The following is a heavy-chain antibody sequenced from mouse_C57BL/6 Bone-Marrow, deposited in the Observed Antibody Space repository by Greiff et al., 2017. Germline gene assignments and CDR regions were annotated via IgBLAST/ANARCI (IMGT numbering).Heavy chain of an antibody. CDR1: GFTFSDYY. V-gene: IGHV5-12*01. J-gene: IGHJ2*01. CDR3: ARGGFDY. Sequence: DVLLLQSGAGLVQPGGSLKLSCAASGFTFSDYYMYWVRQTPEKGLEWVGYINNGGGSTYYTETVKGRVTITGDKAKNTLYLQISRLKSEDTAMYYCARGGFDYWGQGTTLTVSS. CDR2: INNGGGST.